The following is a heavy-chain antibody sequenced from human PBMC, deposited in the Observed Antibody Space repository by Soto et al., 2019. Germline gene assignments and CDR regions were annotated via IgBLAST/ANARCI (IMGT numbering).Heavy chain of an antibody. J-gene: IGHJ4*02. CDR3: ARARPSIAAAWDY. CDR1: DGSISSYY. CDR2: ISYSGST. Sequence: SETLSLTCTVSDGSISSYYWSWIRQPPGKGLECIGYISYSGSTKYNPSLKSRVTISVDTSKNQFSLKLSSVTAADTAVYYCARARPSIAAAWDYWGQGTLVTVSS. D-gene: IGHD6-13*01. V-gene: IGHV4-59*08.